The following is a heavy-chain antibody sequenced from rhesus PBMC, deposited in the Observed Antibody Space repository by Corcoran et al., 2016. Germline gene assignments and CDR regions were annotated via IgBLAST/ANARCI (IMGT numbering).Heavy chain of an antibody. V-gene: IGHV4-127*01. CDR3: VRHPEHANFEYRFPV. D-gene: IGHD4-17*01. Sequence: QGPLQESGPGLVKPSETLSPICSVSGYSISSGYGCSWIRQPPGRGLEWFGYIGGSDGATNNNPSLKSRVTISKDTTKNQFSLKLTSVVAADTAVYYCVRHPEHANFEYRFPVWGAGVLVTVSS. CDR2: IGGSDGAT. CDR1: GYSISSGYG. J-gene: IGHJ5-1*01.